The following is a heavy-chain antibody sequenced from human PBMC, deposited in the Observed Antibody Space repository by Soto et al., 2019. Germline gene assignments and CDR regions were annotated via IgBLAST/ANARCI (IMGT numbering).Heavy chain of an antibody. V-gene: IGHV4-61*03. CDR2: IYHTGTS. CDR3: ARNSRGYIYGYYFDS. J-gene: IGHJ4*02. CDR1: GGSVNNGSYY. D-gene: IGHD5-18*01. Sequence: SETLSLTCTVSGGSVNNGSYYWSWIRQPPGKGLECIGYIYHTGTSNHNPSLKSRVTMSVDTSKNLFSLKVKSVTAADTAVYYCARNSRGYIYGYYFDSWGQGTLVTVSS.